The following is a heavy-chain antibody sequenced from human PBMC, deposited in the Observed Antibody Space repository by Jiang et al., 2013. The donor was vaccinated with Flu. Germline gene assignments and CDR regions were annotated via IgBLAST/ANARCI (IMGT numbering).Heavy chain of an antibody. V-gene: IGHV1-3*01. D-gene: IGHD3-3*01. CDR1: YTFTSYA. J-gene: IGHJ5*02. Sequence: YTFTSYAMHWVRQAPGQRLEWMGWINAGNGNTKYSQKFQGRVTITRDTSASTAYMELSSLRSEDTAVYYCARGGYDFWSGSGWFDPWGQGTLVTVSS. CDR2: INAGNGNT. CDR3: ARGGYDFWSGSGWFDP.